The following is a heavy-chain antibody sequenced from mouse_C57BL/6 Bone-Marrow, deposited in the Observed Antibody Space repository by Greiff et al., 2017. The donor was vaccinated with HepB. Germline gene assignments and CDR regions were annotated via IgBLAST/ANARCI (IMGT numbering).Heavy chain of an antibody. CDR2: ISYDGSN. CDR3: AREGAYDYAFDY. V-gene: IGHV3-6*01. J-gene: IGHJ2*01. D-gene: IGHD2-4*01. Sequence: ESGPGLVKPSQSLSLTCSVTGYSITSGYYWNWIRQFPGNKLEWMGYISYDGSNNYNPSLKNRISITRDKSKNQFFLKLNSVTTEDTATYYCAREGAYDYAFDYWGQGTTLTVSS. CDR1: GYSITSGYY.